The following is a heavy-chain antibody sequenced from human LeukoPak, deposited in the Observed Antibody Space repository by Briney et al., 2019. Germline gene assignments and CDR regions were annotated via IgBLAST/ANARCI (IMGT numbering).Heavy chain of an antibody. D-gene: IGHD6-13*01. CDR2: IYYSGST. V-gene: IGHV4-59*01. CDR3: ARDQGIAAAGKNAFDI. Sequence: SETLSLTCTVSGGSISSYYWSWIRQPPGKGLEWIGYIYYSGSTNYNPSLKSLVTISVDTSKNQFSLKLSSVTAADTAVYYCARDQGIAAAGKNAFDIWGQGTMVTVSS. J-gene: IGHJ3*02. CDR1: GGSISSYY.